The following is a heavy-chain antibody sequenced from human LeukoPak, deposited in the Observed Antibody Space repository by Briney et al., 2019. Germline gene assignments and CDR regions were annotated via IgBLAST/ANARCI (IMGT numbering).Heavy chain of an antibody. V-gene: IGHV4-34*01. D-gene: IGHD2-8*01. J-gene: IGHJ4*02. CDR3: ARETPVRPFDY. CDR1: GGSFSGHY. Sequence: SETLSLTCAVYGGSFSGHYWTWIRQPPGKRLEWIGEITHSGSTNYNPSLKSRVTISVDTSKNQFSLKLSSVTAADTAVYYCARETPVRPFDYWGQGTLVTVSS. CDR2: ITHSGST.